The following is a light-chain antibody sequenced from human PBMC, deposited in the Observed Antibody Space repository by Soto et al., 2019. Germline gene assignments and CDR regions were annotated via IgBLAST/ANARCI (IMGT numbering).Light chain of an antibody. CDR2: YSN. CDR1: DSNIGSNS. CDR3: AAWDASLSACV. Sequence: QSVLTQPPSVSGTAGQVVTISCSGGDSNIGSNSVYWYHHLARMASTLLIYYSNQRPSGVPDRFSGSRSGTSASLAIVGLRSEDEAIYYCAAWDASLSACVFGNGTKVTVL. J-gene: IGLJ1*01. V-gene: IGLV1-47*02.